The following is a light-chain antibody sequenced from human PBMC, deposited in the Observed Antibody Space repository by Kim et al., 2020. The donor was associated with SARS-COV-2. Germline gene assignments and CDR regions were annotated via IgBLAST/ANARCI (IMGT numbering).Light chain of an antibody. J-gene: IGKJ1*01. CDR3: QQYAESPPT. CDR2: GIS. Sequence: LSPGERATLSCRASQTVSSIYLAWYQQKPGQAPRLIIYGISTRATGIPDRFSGSGSGTDFLLTISRLEPEDFAVYYCQQYAESPPTFGQGTKV. CDR1: QTVSSIY. V-gene: IGKV3-20*01.